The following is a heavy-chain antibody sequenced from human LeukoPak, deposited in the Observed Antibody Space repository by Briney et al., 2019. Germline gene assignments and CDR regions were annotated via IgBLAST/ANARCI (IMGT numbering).Heavy chain of an antibody. D-gene: IGHD3-10*01. V-gene: IGHV4-39*01. J-gene: IGHJ5*02. Sequence: ASETLSLTCTVSGGSISSSSYYWGWIRQPPGKGLEWIGSIYYSGSTYYNPSLKSRVTISVDTSKNQFSLKLSSVTAADTAVYYCARHLRQLGEGDDWFDPWGQGTLVTVSS. CDR1: GGSISSSSYY. CDR2: IYYSGST. CDR3: ARHLRQLGEGDDWFDP.